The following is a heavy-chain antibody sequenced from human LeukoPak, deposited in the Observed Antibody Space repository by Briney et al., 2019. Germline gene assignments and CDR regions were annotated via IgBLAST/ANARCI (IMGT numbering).Heavy chain of an antibody. D-gene: IGHD5-18*01. CDR2: MNPNSGNT. J-gene: IGHJ4*02. V-gene: IGHV1-8*02. Sequence: VASVKVSCKASGYTFTSYYIHWVRQATGQGLEWMGWMNPNSGNTGYAQKFQGRVTMTRNTSISTASMELSSLRSEDTAVYYCARGLARTSMVTRGGVRFDYWGQGTLVTVSS. CDR3: ARGLARTSMVTRGGVRFDY. CDR1: GYTFTSYY.